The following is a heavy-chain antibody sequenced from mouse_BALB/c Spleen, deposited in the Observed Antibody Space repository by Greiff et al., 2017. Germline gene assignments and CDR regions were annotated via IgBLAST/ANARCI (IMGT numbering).Heavy chain of an antibody. CDR2: INPSTGYT. CDR1: GYTFTSYW. D-gene: IGHD1-1*01. Sequence: VQVVESGAELAKPGASVKMSCKASGYTFTSYWMHWVKQRPGQGLEWIGYINPSTGYTEYNQKFKDKATLTADKSSSTAYMQLSSLTSEDSAVYYCAPLITTVEAMDYWGQGTSVTVSS. V-gene: IGHV1-7*01. CDR3: APLITTVEAMDY. J-gene: IGHJ4*01.